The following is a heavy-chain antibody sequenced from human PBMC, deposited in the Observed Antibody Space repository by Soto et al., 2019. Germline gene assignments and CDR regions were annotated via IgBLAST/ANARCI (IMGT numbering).Heavy chain of an antibody. V-gene: IGHV2-5*01. Sequence: SGPTLVNPTQTLTLTCTFSGFSLSTSGVGVGWIRQPPGKALEWLALIYWNDDKRYSPSLKSRLTITKDTSKNQVVLTMTNMDPVDTATYYCAHRGPHCSGGSCYSWDYYCGMDVWGQGTTVTVSS. CDR3: AHRGPHCSGGSCYSWDYYCGMDV. CDR2: IYWNDDK. D-gene: IGHD2-15*01. CDR1: GFSLSTSGVG. J-gene: IGHJ6*02.